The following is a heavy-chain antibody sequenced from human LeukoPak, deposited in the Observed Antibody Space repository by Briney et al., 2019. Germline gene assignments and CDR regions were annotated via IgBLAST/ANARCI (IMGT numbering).Heavy chain of an antibody. V-gene: IGHV4-59*01. D-gene: IGHD2-21*02. CDR2: IYYSGST. CDR3: ARGVTLYYFDY. Sequence: SETLSLTCTVSGGSISSYYWSWIRQPPGKGLEWIGYIYYSGSTNYNPSLKSRVTTSVDTSKNQFSLKLSSVTAADTAVYYCARGVTLYYFDYWGQGTLVTVSS. CDR1: GGSISSYY. J-gene: IGHJ4*02.